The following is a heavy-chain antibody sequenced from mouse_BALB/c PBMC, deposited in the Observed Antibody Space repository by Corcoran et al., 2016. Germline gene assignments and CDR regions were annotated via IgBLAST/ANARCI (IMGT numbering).Heavy chain of an antibody. J-gene: IGHJ3*01. D-gene: IGHD2-2*01. CDR3: ARPLSGYEGFAY. CDR1: GYTFTDYV. CDR2: IYPGSGRT. V-gene: IGHV1-81*01. Sequence: QVQLQQSGPELVKPGASVKMSCKASGYTFTDYVISWVKQRTGQGLEWIGEIYPGSGRTYYNEKFKGKATLTADKSSNTAYMQLSSLTSEDSAVYFCARPLSGYEGFAYWGQGTLVTVSA.